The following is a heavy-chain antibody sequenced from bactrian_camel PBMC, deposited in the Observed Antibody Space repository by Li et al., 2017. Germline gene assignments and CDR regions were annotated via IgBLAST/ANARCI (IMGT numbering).Heavy chain of an antibody. V-gene: IGHV3S40*01. CDR1: GDKYSTVC. Sequence: VQLVESGGGSVQAGGSLTLSCAASGDKYSTVCMGWLRQAPASEREGVAGIYTRIGSTYYAGSVKGRFTISQDKAKNTVYLQMNSLKPADTATYYCAAGCDGSNEWDYTYWGQGTQVTVS. D-gene: IGHD6*01. CDR2: IYTRIGST. CDR3: AAGCDGSNEWDYTY. J-gene: IGHJ4*01.